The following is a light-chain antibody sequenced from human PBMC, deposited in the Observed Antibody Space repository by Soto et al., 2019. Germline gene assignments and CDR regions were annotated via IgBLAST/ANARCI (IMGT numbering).Light chain of an antibody. V-gene: IGLV2-14*01. Sequence: QSALTQPASVSGSPGQSITISCTGTSGDVGGYYYVSWYHQLPGKAPKLMISEVSNRPSGVSNRFSGSKSGNTASLTISGLQAEDEADYYCSSYTAGGTIFGTGTKVTVL. J-gene: IGLJ1*01. CDR2: EVS. CDR1: SGDVGGYYY. CDR3: SSYTAGGTI.